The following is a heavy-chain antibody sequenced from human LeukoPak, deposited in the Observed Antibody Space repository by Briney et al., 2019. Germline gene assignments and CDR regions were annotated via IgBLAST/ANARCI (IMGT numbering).Heavy chain of an antibody. Sequence: SETLSLTCTVSGGSISSYYWSWIRQPPGKGLEWIGYIYHSGSTNYNPSLKSRVTISVDTSKNQFSLKLSSVTAADTAVYYCARLLALNWFDPWGQGTLVTVSS. V-gene: IGHV4-59*08. J-gene: IGHJ5*02. CDR3: ARLLALNWFDP. CDR1: GGSISSYY. CDR2: IYHSGST.